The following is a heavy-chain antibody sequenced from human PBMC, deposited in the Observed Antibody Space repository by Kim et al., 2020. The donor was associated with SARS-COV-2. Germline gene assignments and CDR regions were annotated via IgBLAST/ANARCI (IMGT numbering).Heavy chain of an antibody. CDR3: AKDLGGYDYVTAFDI. J-gene: IGHJ3*02. Sequence: GGSLRLSCAASGFTISSYGMHWVRQAPCKGLEWVAVIWYDGSNKYYADSVKGRFTISRDNSKNTLYLQMNSLRAEDTAVYYCAKDLGGYDYVTAFDIWGQGTMVTVSS. D-gene: IGHD5-12*01. CDR1: GFTISSYG. V-gene: IGHV3-33*06. CDR2: IWYDGSNK.